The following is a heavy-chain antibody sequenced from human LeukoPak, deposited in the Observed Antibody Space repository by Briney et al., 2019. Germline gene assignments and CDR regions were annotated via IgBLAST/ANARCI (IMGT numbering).Heavy chain of an antibody. V-gene: IGHV3-21*01. CDR3: ATETIGRHYDY. D-gene: IGHD1-14*01. CDR2: IGPTGTDR. Sequence: GGSLRLSCAASGFTFSSYSMNWVRQAPGKGLEWVSSIGPTGTDRYYADSVRGRFTISRDNAKNSMYLQMDSLRDEDTAVYYCATETIGRHYDYWGQGTLLTVSS. CDR1: GFTFSSYS. J-gene: IGHJ4*02.